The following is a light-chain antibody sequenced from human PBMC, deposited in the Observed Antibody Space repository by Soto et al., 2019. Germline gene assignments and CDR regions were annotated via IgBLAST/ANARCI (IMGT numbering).Light chain of an antibody. J-gene: IGLJ7*01. Sequence: QSVLTQPPSVSGTPGQRVTISCSGSSSNIGNNFVYWYQHLPGAAPTLVVYSDNHRPSGVPVRFSGSKSGTSASLTISGLRSEDEATYYCATWADSLSGFVVFGGGTQLTVL. CDR3: ATWADSLSGFVV. CDR2: SDN. V-gene: IGLV1-47*01. CDR1: SSNIGNNF.